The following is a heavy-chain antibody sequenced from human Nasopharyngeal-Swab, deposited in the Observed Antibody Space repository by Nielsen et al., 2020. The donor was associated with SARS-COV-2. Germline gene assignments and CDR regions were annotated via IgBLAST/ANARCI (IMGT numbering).Heavy chain of an antibody. Sequence: SETLSLTCTVPGGSISTSSYYWGWIRQPPGKGLEWIGTIYYGGSTYYNPSLKSRITISIDTSKNQFSLKLSSVTAADTAVYYCARDGYRSGWYPNWFDPWGQGTLVTVSS. CDR2: IYYGGST. V-gene: IGHV4-39*07. D-gene: IGHD6-19*01. J-gene: IGHJ5*02. CDR1: GGSISTSSYY. CDR3: ARDGYRSGWYPNWFDP.